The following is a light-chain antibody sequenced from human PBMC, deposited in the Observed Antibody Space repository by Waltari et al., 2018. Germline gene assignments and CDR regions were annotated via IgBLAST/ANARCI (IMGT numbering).Light chain of an antibody. CDR3: AAWDDSLTAWL. J-gene: IGLJ3*02. CDR1: TSNIGSYH. Sequence: QSGLTQSPSVSGTPGQRVTISCSGSTSNIGSYHVSWYQQLPGAAPKLLIYRHDQRPSGVPDRFSGSKSVTSASLAISGLRSEDEAFYYCAAWDDSLTAWLFGGGTKLTVL. CDR2: RHD. V-gene: IGLV1-47*01.